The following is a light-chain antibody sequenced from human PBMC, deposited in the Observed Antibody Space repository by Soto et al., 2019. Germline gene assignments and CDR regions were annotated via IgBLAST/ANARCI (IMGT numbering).Light chain of an antibody. V-gene: IGLV1-47*02. Sequence: QSVLTQPPSTSRTPGQKGLISSSGSSSNIGGTNYAYWYQQLPGAAPKLLMHSNNLRPSGVPERISGSKFGTAASLAISGLRSEDEAVYYCASWDDRMGAVIFGGGTKVTVL. CDR1: SSNIGGTNY. J-gene: IGLJ2*01. CDR2: SNN. CDR3: ASWDDRMGAVI.